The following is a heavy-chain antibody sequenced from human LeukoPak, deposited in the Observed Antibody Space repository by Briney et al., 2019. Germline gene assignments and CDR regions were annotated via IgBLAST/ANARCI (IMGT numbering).Heavy chain of an antibody. V-gene: IGHV3-23*01. CDR2: ISGSGGST. D-gene: IGHD3-22*01. CDR1: GFTFSSYA. Sequence: PGGSLRLSCAASGFTFSSYAMSWVRQAPGKGLEWVSAISGSGGSTYYADSVKGRFTISRDNSKNTLYLQMNSLRAEDTAVYYCAKEGGWWYYDSSGYGWYFDLWGRGTLVTVSS. CDR3: AKEGGWWYYDSSGYGWYFDL. J-gene: IGHJ2*01.